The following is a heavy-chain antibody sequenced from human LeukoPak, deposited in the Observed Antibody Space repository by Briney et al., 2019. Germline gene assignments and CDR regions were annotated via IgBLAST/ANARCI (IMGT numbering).Heavy chain of an antibody. CDR3: ARHLRDYDSSTYYPH. CDR2: IYYSGST. CDR1: GGSISSGGYY. D-gene: IGHD3-22*01. J-gene: IGHJ4*02. Sequence: PSQTLSLTCTVSGGSISSGGYYWRWIRQHPGKGLEWIGYIYYSGSTYYNPSLKSRVTISVDTSKNQFSLKLSSVTAADTAVYYCARHLRDYDSSTYYPHWGQGTLVTVSS. V-gene: IGHV4-31*03.